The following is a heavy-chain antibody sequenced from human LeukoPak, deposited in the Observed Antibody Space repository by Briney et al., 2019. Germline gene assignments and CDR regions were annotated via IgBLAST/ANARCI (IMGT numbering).Heavy chain of an antibody. V-gene: IGHV1-46*03. Sequence: ASVKVSCKASGDTFTSYYMHWVRQAPGQGLEWMGIINPSGGSTSYAQKFQGRVTMTRDTSTSTVYMELSSLRSEDTAVYYCARADYDFWSGYGGGDYMDVWGKGTTVTVSS. J-gene: IGHJ6*03. CDR2: INPSGGST. CDR1: GDTFTSYY. CDR3: ARADYDFWSGYGGGDYMDV. D-gene: IGHD3-3*01.